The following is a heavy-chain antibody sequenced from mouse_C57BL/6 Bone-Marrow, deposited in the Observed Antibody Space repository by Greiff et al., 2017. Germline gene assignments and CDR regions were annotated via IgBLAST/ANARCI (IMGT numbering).Heavy chain of an antibody. D-gene: IGHD2-1*01. J-gene: IGHJ4*01. CDR3: AREEEFYGKVYYAMDY. CDR1: GYTFTGYW. V-gene: IGHV1-9*01. CDR2: ILPGSGST. Sequence: VQGVESGAELMKPGASVKLSCKATGYTFTGYWIEWVKQRPGHGLEWIGEILPGSGSTNYNEKFKGKATFTADTSSNTAYMQLSSLTTEDSAIYYCAREEEFYGKVYYAMDYWGQGTSVTVSS.